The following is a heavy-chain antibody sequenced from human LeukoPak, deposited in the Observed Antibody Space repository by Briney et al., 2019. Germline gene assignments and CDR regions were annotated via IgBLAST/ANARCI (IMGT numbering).Heavy chain of an antibody. Sequence: ASVKVSCKASGYTISNYAFTWVRQAPGQGLEWMGWISVFNGNTKYAQKLQGRVNMTTDTSTSTAYMELRSLTSDDTAVYYCARDRIGGTYYDYWGQGTLVTVSS. CDR2: ISVFNGNT. CDR3: ARDRIGGTYYDY. CDR1: GYTISNYA. J-gene: IGHJ4*02. D-gene: IGHD1-26*01. V-gene: IGHV1-18*01.